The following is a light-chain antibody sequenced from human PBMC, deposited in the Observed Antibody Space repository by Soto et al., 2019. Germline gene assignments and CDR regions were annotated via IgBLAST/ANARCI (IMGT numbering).Light chain of an antibody. CDR3: QQYNNWPQT. V-gene: IGKV3-15*01. CDR1: QSVSSN. J-gene: IGKJ2*01. CDR2: GAS. Sequence: EIVMTQSPATLSVSPGERATLSCRASQSVSSNLAWYQQKPGQAPTLLIYGASTRATGIPARFSGSGSGTAFTLTISSLQSEDFAVYYCQQYNNWPQTFGQGTKLEIK.